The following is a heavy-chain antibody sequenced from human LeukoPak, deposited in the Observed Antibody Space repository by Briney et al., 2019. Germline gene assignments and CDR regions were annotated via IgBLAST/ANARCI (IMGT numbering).Heavy chain of an antibody. D-gene: IGHD1-26*01. V-gene: IGHV1-24*01. Sequence: ASVKVSCKVSGYTLTELSMHWVRQAPGKGLEWMGGFDPEDGETIYAQKFQGRVTMTEDTSTDTAYMELSSLRSEDTAVYYCATLCVRELRTYVYDAFDIWGEGTMVTVSS. CDR2: FDPEDGET. J-gene: IGHJ3*02. CDR1: GYTLTELS. CDR3: ATLCVRELRTYVYDAFDI.